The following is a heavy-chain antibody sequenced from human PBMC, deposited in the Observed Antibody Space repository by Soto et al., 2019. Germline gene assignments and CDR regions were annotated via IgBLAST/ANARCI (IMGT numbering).Heavy chain of an antibody. CDR2: NFHNGTT. D-gene: IGHD3-16*01. Sequence: QVQLQQWGAGLLKPSETLSLTCAVDGGSFRGYYWNWFRQSPGRGLEWIGENFHNGTTNQNPSLKSRFTLSVDASKRQFSLSLSSVTAADSAVYFCARGGAQASSGLGGSHFGYGLDVWGQGTTVTVSS. V-gene: IGHV4-34*01. CDR1: GGSFRGYY. J-gene: IGHJ6*02. CDR3: ARGGAQASSGLGGSHFGYGLDV.